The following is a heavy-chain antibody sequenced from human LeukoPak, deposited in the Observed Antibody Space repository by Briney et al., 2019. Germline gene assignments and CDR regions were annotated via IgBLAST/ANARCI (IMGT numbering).Heavy chain of an antibody. Sequence: ASVKVSCXASGYTFTGYYVHWVRQAPGQGLEWMGWINPNSGGTNYAQKFQGRVTMTRDTSISTAYMELSRLRSDDTAVYYCARTLTTVTTILGYWGQGTLVTVSS. J-gene: IGHJ4*02. CDR2: INPNSGGT. V-gene: IGHV1-2*02. CDR3: ARTLTTVTTILGY. D-gene: IGHD4-17*01. CDR1: GYTFTGYY.